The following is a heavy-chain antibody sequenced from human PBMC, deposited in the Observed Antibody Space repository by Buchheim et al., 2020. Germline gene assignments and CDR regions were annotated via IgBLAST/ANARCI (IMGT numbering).Heavy chain of an antibody. V-gene: IGHV1-46*03. CDR2: VNPSSGST. Sequence: QVQLVQSGAEVKKPGASVKVSCKASGYSFTNYYVHWVRQAPGQGLEWMGVVNPSSGSTDYAQKFQGRVTVTRDTSARDVYMELSSLKSEDTAVYYCGSGVAVAGIFYYYAMDVWGQGT. J-gene: IGHJ6*02. CDR1: GYSFTNYY. CDR3: GSGVAVAGIFYYYAMDV. D-gene: IGHD6-19*01.